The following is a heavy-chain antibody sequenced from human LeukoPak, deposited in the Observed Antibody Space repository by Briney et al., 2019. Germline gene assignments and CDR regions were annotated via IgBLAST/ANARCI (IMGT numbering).Heavy chain of an antibody. V-gene: IGHV1-69*06. CDR3: ARATSSYYDTLTGNYYYGLDV. CDR2: ITPSSNAA. CDR1: GGTFSNYA. D-gene: IGHD3-9*01. Sequence: ASVKVSCKASGGTFSNYALSWVRQAPGQGLEWMGRITPSSNAAIYAQKLQGRVTITADRTTRTTYMELSSLKSDDTAVYYCARATSSYYDTLTGNYYYGLDVWGQGTTVTVSS. J-gene: IGHJ6*02.